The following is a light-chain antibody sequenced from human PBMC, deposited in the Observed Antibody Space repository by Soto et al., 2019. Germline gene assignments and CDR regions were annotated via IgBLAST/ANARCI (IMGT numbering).Light chain of an antibody. CDR3: QHYNNWPIT. CDR1: QSVYSN. Sequence: EIVMTQSPATLSVSPGERATLSCRASQSVYSNLAWYQQKPGQAPRLLIFGTSTRATGVPARFSGSGSRTDFTLTISSLQSEDLAVYYCQHYNNWPITFGQGTRLEVK. V-gene: IGKV3-15*01. J-gene: IGKJ5*01. CDR2: GTS.